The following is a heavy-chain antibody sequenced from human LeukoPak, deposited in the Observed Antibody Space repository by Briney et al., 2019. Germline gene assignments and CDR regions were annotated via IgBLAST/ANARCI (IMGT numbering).Heavy chain of an antibody. CDR3: ARAGVELRRALFDY. J-gene: IGHJ4*02. V-gene: IGHV4-4*07. CDR2: IYTSGST. D-gene: IGHD3-3*01. Sequence: SETLSLTCTVSGGSISSYYWSWIRQPAGKGLEWIGRIYTSGSTNYNPSLKSRVTISVATSKNQFSLKLSSVTAADTAVYYCARAGVELRRALFDYWGQGTLVTVSS. CDR1: GGSISSYY.